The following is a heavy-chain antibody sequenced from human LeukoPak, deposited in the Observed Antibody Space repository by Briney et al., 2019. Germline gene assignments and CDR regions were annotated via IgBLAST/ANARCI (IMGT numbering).Heavy chain of an antibody. CDR2: VYYRGAS. CDR1: DGSISSTSYY. V-gene: IGHV4-39*01. D-gene: IGHD6-13*01. J-gene: IGHJ6*03. Sequence: PSETLSLTCNVSDGSISSTSYYWGWIRQPPGKGLEWIGSVYYRGASYYNPSLQSRVTMSVDTSKDQVSLKLSSVTAADTALYYCARAKYSSSWTTPYYYYYMDVWGKGTTVTVSS. CDR3: ARAKYSSSWTTPYYYYYMDV.